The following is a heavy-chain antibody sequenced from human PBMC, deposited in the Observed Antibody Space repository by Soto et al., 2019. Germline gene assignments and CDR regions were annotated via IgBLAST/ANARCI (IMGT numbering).Heavy chain of an antibody. Sequence: GGSLRLSCAASGFTFSSYWMHWVRQAPGKGLVWVSRINSDGSSTSYAESVKGRFTISRDNAKNTLYLQMNSLRAEDTAVYYCARAPTLIAVAGLYYYYGMDVWGQGTTVTVSS. J-gene: IGHJ6*02. CDR2: INSDGSST. CDR3: ARAPTLIAVAGLYYYYGMDV. D-gene: IGHD6-19*01. V-gene: IGHV3-74*01. CDR1: GFTFSSYW.